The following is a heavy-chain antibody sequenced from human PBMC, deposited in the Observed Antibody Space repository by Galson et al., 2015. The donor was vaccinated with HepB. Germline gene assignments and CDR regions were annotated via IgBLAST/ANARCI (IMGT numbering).Heavy chain of an antibody. CDR2: INPNSGGT. D-gene: IGHD3-10*01. Sequence: SVKVSCKASGYTFNGYYMHWVRQAPGQGLEWMGRINPNSGGTNYAQKFQGRVTMTRDTSISTVYMELSRLRSDDTAVYYCAREWVGKLWFGDHGWFDPWGQGTLVTVSS. J-gene: IGHJ5*02. V-gene: IGHV1-2*06. CDR1: GYTFNGYY. CDR3: AREWVGKLWFGDHGWFDP.